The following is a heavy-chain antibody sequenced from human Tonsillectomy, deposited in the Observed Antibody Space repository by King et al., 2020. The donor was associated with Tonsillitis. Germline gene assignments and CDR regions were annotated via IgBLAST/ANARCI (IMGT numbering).Heavy chain of an antibody. Sequence: VQLVESGGSVVQPGRSLRLSCAASGFTFTSYALHWVRQAPGKGLEWVAIISYDESNQYYADSVKGRFTISRDNSKNMLYLQMNSPRAEDTAVYYCARDQGDRGKWLVPRYIDCWGQGSLVTVSS. CDR3: ARDQGDRGKWLVPRYIDC. CDR1: GFTFTSYA. V-gene: IGHV3-30*04. CDR2: ISYDESNQ. D-gene: IGHD6-19*01. J-gene: IGHJ4*02.